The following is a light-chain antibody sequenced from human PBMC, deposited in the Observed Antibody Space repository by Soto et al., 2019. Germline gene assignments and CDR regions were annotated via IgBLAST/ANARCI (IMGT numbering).Light chain of an antibody. V-gene: IGKV3-15*01. Sequence: EIVMTQSPATLSVSPGERATLSCRASQSVSINLAWYQQKPGQAHRLLIYDASTKATGIPARFSGSGSGTEVTLTISTLQSEDFAVYYCQHYNNWPPWTFGQGTKVEIK. J-gene: IGKJ1*01. CDR3: QHYNNWPPWT. CDR2: DAS. CDR1: QSVSIN.